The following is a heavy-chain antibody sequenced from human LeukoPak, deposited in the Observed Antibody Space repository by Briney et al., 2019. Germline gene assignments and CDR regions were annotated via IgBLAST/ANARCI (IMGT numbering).Heavy chain of an antibody. CDR1: GFTFSSSY. Sequence: GGSLRLSCAASGFTFSSSYMTWVRQAPGKGLEWVANIKEDGSAKYYVASVKGRFTISRDNTKNSLYLQMNSLRADDAAIFYCVRGFRSDYWGQGTLVSVSS. D-gene: IGHD2/OR15-2a*01. J-gene: IGHJ4*02. CDR3: VRGFRSDY. V-gene: IGHV3-7*04. CDR2: IKEDGSAK.